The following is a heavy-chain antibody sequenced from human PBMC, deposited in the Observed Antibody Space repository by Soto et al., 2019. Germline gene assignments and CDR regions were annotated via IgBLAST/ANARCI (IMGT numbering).Heavy chain of an antibody. D-gene: IGHD3-3*01. CDR2: VSGSGRNT. Sequence: GGSLRLSCAASGFTFSAYAMSWVRQAPGKGLEWVSVVSGSGRNTYYADSVKGRFTISRDNSENTLYLQMNSLRAEDTAVYYCAKNQNDFWSGYYVTYWGQGTLVTVSS. CDR3: AKNQNDFWSGYYVTY. CDR1: GFTFSAYA. J-gene: IGHJ4*02. V-gene: IGHV3-23*01.